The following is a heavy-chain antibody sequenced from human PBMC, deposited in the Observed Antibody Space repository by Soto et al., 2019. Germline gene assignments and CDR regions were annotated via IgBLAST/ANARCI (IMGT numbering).Heavy chain of an antibody. V-gene: IGHV4-31*03. Sequence: PSETLSLTCTVSGGSTSSGGYYWSWIRQHPGKGLEWIGYIYYSGSTYYNPSLKSRVTISVDTSKNQFSLKLSSVTAADTAVYYCARDNFWSGYYRFFDYWGQGTLVTVSS. J-gene: IGHJ4*02. D-gene: IGHD3-3*01. CDR2: IYYSGST. CDR3: ARDNFWSGYYRFFDY. CDR1: GGSTSSGGYY.